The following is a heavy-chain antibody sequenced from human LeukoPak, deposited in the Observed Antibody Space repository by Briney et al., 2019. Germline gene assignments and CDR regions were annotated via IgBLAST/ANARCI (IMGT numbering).Heavy chain of an antibody. V-gene: IGHV1-8*01. J-gene: IGHJ5*02. CDR1: GYTFSNYD. CDR2: MNPKSGNT. CDR3: TRGPSLHTNWVGGRWFDP. Sequence: ASVKVSCKASGYTFSNYDINWVRQATGQGLEWMGWMNPKSGNTGCAQKFQGGVTMTRNISISTAYLELSSLRSEDTAMYFCTRGPSLHTNWVGGRWFDPWGQGTRVTVSS. D-gene: IGHD1-1*01.